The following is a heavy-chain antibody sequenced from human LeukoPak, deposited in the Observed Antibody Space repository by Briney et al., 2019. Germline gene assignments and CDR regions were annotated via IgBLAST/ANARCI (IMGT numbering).Heavy chain of an antibody. CDR3: ARMILLLGDVLTVPPRGFDY. Sequence: GASVKVSCKASGYTFTTYGISWVRQAPGQGLEWLGRISVYNGNTNYVQKPQGRVTMTTDTSTSTAYMELRSLRSDDTAVYYCARMILLLGDVLTVPPRGFDYWGQGTLVTVSS. D-gene: IGHD3-9*01. J-gene: IGHJ4*02. CDR2: ISVYNGNT. V-gene: IGHV1-18*01. CDR1: GYTFTTYG.